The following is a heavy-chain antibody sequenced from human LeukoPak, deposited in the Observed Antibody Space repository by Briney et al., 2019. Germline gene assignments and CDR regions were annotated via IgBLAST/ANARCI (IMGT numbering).Heavy chain of an antibody. CDR3: ARRFAAQLAFVDV. D-gene: IGHD3-3*02. J-gene: IGHJ6*04. CDR2: ISYNGGST. Sequence: GSLRLSCAASGFTFSNYAMHWVRQAPGKGLEYVSAISYNGGSTYYANSVKGRFTISRDNSKNTLYLQMGSLIAGDMAVYYCARRFAAQLAFVDVWGKGTTVTISS. V-gene: IGHV3-64*01. CDR1: GFTFSNYA.